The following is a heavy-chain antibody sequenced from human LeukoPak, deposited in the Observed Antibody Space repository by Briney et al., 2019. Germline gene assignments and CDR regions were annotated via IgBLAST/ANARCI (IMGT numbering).Heavy chain of an antibody. V-gene: IGHV3-30-3*01. CDR1: GFTFSSYA. Sequence: PGGSLRLSCAASGFTFSSYAMHWVRQAPGKGLEWVAVISYDGSNKYYADSVKGRFTISRDNSKNTLYLQMNSLRAEDTAVYYCARGSEGSSLNWFDPWGQGTLVTVSS. J-gene: IGHJ5*02. D-gene: IGHD6-6*01. CDR2: ISYDGSNK. CDR3: ARGSEGSSLNWFDP.